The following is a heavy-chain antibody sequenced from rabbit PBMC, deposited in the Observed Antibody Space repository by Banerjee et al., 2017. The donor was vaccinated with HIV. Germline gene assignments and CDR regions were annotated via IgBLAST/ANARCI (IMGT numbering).Heavy chain of an antibody. CDR1: GLDLSSDAL. J-gene: IGHJ4*01. V-gene: IGHV1S45*01. CDR3: ARDGSGSGYDFNL. CDR2: IVTGISGKI. Sequence: QQQREETGEGLVKPGGTLTLTCKAAGLDLSSDALRCVRQAPGKGLEWIACIVTGISGKIYYASWAKGRFTISKTSSTTVTLQMTSLTAADTATYFCARDGSGSGYDFNLWGPGTLVTVS. D-gene: IGHD1-1*01.